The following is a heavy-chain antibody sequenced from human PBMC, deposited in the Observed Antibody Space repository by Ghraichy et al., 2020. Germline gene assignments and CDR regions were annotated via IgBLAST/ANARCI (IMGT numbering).Heavy chain of an antibody. V-gene: IGHV4-34*01. J-gene: IGHJ4*02. Sequence: SQTLSLTCAVYGGSFSGYYWSWIRQPPGKGLEWIGEINHSGSTNYNPSLKSRVTISVDTSKNQFSLKLSSVTAADTAVYYCARVFDYGDYGNDGPEEKYYFDYWGQGTLVTVSS. CDR1: GGSFSGYY. D-gene: IGHD4-17*01. CDR3: ARVFDYGDYGNDGPEEKYYFDY. CDR2: INHSGST.